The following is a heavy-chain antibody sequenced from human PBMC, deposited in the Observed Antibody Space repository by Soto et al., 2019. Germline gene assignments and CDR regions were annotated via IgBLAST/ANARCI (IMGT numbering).Heavy chain of an antibody. Sequence: SETLSLTCTVSGGSISSYYWRWIRQPPGKGLEWIGYIYYSGSTNYNPSLKSRVTISVDTSKNQFSLKLSSVTAADTAVYYCARVIVVVPAAIKGVNWLDPWGQGTLVTVSS. J-gene: IGHJ5*02. D-gene: IGHD2-2*02. CDR2: IYYSGST. CDR3: ARVIVVVPAAIKGVNWLDP. V-gene: IGHV4-59*01. CDR1: GGSISSYY.